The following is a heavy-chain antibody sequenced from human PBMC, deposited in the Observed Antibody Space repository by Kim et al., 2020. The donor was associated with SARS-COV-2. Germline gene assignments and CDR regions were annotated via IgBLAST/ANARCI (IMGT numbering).Heavy chain of an antibody. D-gene: IGHD3-16*02. Sequence: DSVKGRFTISRDNSKNTLYLQMNSLRAEDTAVYYCAKPYDYVWGSYRPDYWGQGTLVTVSS. V-gene: IGHV3-23*01. CDR3: AKPYDYVWGSYRPDY. J-gene: IGHJ4*02.